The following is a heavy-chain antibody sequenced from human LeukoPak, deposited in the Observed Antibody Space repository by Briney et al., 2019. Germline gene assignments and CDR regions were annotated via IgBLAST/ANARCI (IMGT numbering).Heavy chain of an antibody. V-gene: IGHV4-31*03. J-gene: IGHJ4*02. CDR1: GGSISSGGYY. D-gene: IGHD4-17*01. CDR3: ARTTVTTYYFDY. Sequence: SETLSLTCTVSGGSISSGGYYWSWIRQHPGKGLEWIGYIYYSGSTYYNPSLKSRVTILVDTSKNQFSLKLSSVTAADTAVYYCARTTVTTYYFDYWGQGTLVTVSS. CDR2: IYYSGST.